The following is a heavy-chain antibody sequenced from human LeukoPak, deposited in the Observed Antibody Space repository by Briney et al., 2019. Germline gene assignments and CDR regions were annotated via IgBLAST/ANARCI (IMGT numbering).Heavy chain of an antibody. J-gene: IGHJ4*02. V-gene: IGHV3-7*04. Sequence: GGSLRLSCAASGFTFSSYWMSWVRQAPGKGLEWVASIKQDGSEKYYVDSVKGRFTISRDNAKNSLYLQMNSLRAEDTAVYYCARVRRTMTKRGYSGYDYFDYWGQGTLVTVSS. CDR1: GFTFSSYW. CDR2: IKQDGSEK. CDR3: ARVRRTMTKRGYSGYDYFDY. D-gene: IGHD5-12*01.